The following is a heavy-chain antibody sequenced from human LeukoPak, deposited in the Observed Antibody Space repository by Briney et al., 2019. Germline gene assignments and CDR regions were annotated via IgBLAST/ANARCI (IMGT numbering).Heavy chain of an antibody. V-gene: IGHV3-64*01. D-gene: IGHD3-16*02. CDR3: AREAYRHYDY. CDR2: ISSNGGST. J-gene: IGHJ4*02. Sequence: GGSLRLSCAASGFTFSSYAMHWVRQAPGKGLEYVSAISSNGGSTYYANSVKGRFTISRDNSKNTLYLQMGSLRAEDMAVYYCAREAYRHYDYWVQGTLVTVSS. CDR1: GFTFSSYA.